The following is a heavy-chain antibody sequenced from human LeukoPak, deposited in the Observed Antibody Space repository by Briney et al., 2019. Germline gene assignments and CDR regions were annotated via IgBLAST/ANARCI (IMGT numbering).Heavy chain of an antibody. CDR1: GFTFSDYY. D-gene: IGHD3-22*01. Sequence: PGGSLRLSCAASGFTFSDYYMSWIRQAPGKGLEWVSYISSSGSTIYYADSVKGRFTISRDNAKNSLYLQMNSLRAEDTAVYYCARPTDYYDSSGYRHRGQGTLVTVSS. V-gene: IGHV3-11*01. CDR2: ISSSGSTI. J-gene: IGHJ4*02. CDR3: ARPTDYYDSSGYRH.